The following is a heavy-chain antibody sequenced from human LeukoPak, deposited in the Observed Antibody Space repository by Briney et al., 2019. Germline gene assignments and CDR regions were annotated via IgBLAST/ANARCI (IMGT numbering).Heavy chain of an antibody. J-gene: IGHJ6*02. D-gene: IGHD5-18*01. Sequence: SQTLSLTCTVSGGSISSGGYYWSWIRQHPGTGLEWIGYIYYSGSTYCNPSLKSRVTISVDTSKNQFSLKLSSVTAADTAVYYCARKDPAMVSYYYYGMDVWGQGTTVTVSS. CDR2: IYYSGST. CDR1: GGSISSGGYY. CDR3: ARKDPAMVSYYYYGMDV. V-gene: IGHV4-31*03.